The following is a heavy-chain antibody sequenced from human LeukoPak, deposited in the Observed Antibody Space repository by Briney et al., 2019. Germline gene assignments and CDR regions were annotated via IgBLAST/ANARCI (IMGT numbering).Heavy chain of an antibody. CDR1: GYTFTSYD. J-gene: IGHJ5*02. CDR3: ARLIAAAGTVNWLDP. V-gene: IGHV1-8*03. CDR2: MNPNSGNT. D-gene: IGHD6-13*01. Sequence: ASVTVSCKASGYTFTSYDINWVRQATGQGLEWMGWMNPNSGNTGYAQKFQGRVTITRNTSISTAYMELSSLRSEDTAVYYCARLIAAAGTVNWLDPWGQGTLVTVSS.